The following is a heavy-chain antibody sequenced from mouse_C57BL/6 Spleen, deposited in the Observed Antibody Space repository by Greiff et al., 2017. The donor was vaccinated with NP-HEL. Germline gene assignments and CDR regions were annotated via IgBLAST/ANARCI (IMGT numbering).Heavy chain of an antibody. D-gene: IGHD3-2*02. V-gene: IGHV1-52*01. CDR1: GYTFTSYW. Sequence: QVQLQQPGAELVRPGSSVKLSCKASGYTFTSYWMHWVKQRPIQGLEWIGNIDPSDSETHYNQKFKDKATLTVDKSSSTAYMPLSSLTSEDSAVYYCARSGEQLRLPYAMDYWGQGTSVTVSS. J-gene: IGHJ4*01. CDR3: ARSGEQLRLPYAMDY. CDR2: IDPSDSET.